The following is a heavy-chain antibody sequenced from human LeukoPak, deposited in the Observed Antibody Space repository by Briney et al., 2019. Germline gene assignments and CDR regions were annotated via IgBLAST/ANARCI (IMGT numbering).Heavy chain of an antibody. D-gene: IGHD3-3*01. CDR1: GFIFGSYS. CDR3: AEDLSSYYDFWSGYYPVDFTNWFDP. J-gene: IGHJ5*02. CDR2: ISGSGGST. V-gene: IGHV3-23*01. Sequence: GGSLRLSCAASGFIFGSYSMNWVRQAPGKGLEWVSAISGSGGSTYYADSVKGRFTISRDNSKNTLYLQMNSLRAEDTAVYYCAEDLSSYYDFWSGYYPVDFTNWFDPWGQGTLVAVSS.